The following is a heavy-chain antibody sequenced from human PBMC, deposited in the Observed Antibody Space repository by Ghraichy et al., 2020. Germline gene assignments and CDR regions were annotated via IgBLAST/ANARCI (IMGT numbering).Heavy chain of an antibody. CDR3: ARALPLGIFGVVITYLDAFDI. J-gene: IGHJ3*02. V-gene: IGHV1-2*02. CDR2: INPNSGGT. CDR1: GYTFTGYY. D-gene: IGHD3-3*01. Sequence: ASVKVSCKASGYTFTGYYMHWVRQAPGQGLEWMGWINPNSGGTNYAQKFQGRVTMTRDTSISTAYMELSRLRSDDTAVYYCARALPLGIFGVVITYLDAFDIWGQGTMVTVSS.